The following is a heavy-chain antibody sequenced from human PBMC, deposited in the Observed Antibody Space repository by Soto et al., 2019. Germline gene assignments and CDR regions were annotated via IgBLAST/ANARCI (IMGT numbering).Heavy chain of an antibody. D-gene: IGHD3-16*02. J-gene: IGHJ4*02. V-gene: IGHV3-30*18. Sequence: PGGSLRLSCSGSGFIFSDYGIRWVRQAPGKGLEWVTLISFDGSKIYYADSVKGRFTISRDNSKNTLYLQMNSLRADDTAVYYCAKDRPVRARSGSLNSWGQGTMVTVSS. CDR3: AKDRPVRARSGSLNS. CDR2: ISFDGSKI. CDR1: GFIFSDYG.